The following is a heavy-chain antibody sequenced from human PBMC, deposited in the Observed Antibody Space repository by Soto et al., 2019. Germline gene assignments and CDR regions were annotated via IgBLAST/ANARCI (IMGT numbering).Heavy chain of an antibody. D-gene: IGHD2-2*01. CDR1: GITFSNAW. CDR3: TTRTWADAFDM. V-gene: IGHV3-15*01. Sequence: EVQLVESGGGLVKPGGSLSLSCAASGITFSNAWMSWVRQAPGKGLEWVGRIKSKTDGGTTDNAAPVKGRFTISRDDSKNTLYLQMNSLKTEDTAVYYCTTRTWADAFDMWGQGTMVTVAS. CDR2: IKSKTDGGTT. J-gene: IGHJ3*02.